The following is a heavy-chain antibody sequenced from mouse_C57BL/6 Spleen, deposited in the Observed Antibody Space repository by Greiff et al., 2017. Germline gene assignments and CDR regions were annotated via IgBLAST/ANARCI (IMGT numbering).Heavy chain of an antibody. CDR3: ARSGSTTVVAEGDFGG. J-gene: IGHJ1*03. D-gene: IGHD1-1*01. V-gene: IGHV1-54*01. Sequence: VQVVESGAELVRPGTSVKVSCKASGYAFTNYLIEWVKQRPGQGLEWIGVINPGSGGTNYNAKFKGKAQLTADKSSSTAYLQLSSLTSEDSAVYVCARSGSTTVVAEGDFGGWGTGVTVTV. CDR1: GYAFTNYL. CDR2: INPGSGGT.